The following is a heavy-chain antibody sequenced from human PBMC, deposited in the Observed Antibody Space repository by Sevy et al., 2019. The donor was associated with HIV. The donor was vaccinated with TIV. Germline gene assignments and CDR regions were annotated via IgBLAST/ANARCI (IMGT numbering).Heavy chain of an antibody. J-gene: IGHJ3*01. Sequence: GGSLRLSCAASGFTFSSDAMSWVRQAPGKGLEWVSGISGSGGRTYYADSVKGRFTISRDNSKKTLYLQVNSLRVEDTAVFYCAYIPAAGTGGSAFDVWGQGTMVTVSS. V-gene: IGHV3-23*01. CDR1: GFTFSSDA. D-gene: IGHD6-13*01. CDR3: AYIPAAGTGGSAFDV. CDR2: ISGSGGRT.